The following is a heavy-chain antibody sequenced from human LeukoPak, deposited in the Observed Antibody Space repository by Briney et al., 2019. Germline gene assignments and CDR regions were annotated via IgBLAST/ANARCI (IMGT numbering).Heavy chain of an antibody. V-gene: IGHV1-18*01. J-gene: IGHJ6*03. CDR2: ISAYNGNT. Sequence: GASVKVSCKASGYTFTSYGISWVRQAPGQGLEWMGWISAYNGNTNYAQKLQGRVTMTTDTSTSTAYMELRSLRSDDTAVYYCARDVDTAMVARLYYYSYYMDVWGKGTTVTVSS. D-gene: IGHD5-18*01. CDR1: GYTFTSYG. CDR3: ARDVDTAMVARLYYYSYYMDV.